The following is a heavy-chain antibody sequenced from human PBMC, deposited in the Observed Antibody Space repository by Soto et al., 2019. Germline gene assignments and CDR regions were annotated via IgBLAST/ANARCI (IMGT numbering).Heavy chain of an antibody. Sequence: GSLRLSCAASGFTFSSYWMSWVRQAPGKGLEWVANIKQDGSEKYYVDSVKGRFTISRDNAKNSLYLQMNSLRAEDTAVYYCARFYYDSSGYLPSPYYYYSGMDVWGQGTTVTVSS. D-gene: IGHD3-22*01. CDR3: ARFYYDSSGYLPSPYYYYSGMDV. J-gene: IGHJ6*02. CDR2: IKQDGSEK. CDR1: GFTFSSYW. V-gene: IGHV3-7*04.